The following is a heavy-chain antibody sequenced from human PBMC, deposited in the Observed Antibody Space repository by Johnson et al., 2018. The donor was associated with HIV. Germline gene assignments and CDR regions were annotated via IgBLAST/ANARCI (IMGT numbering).Heavy chain of an antibody. J-gene: IGHJ3*02. V-gene: IGHV3-7*01. Sequence: MQLVESGGGVVQPGKSLRLSCAASGFTFSSYGLHWVRQAPGKGLEWVANIKQDGSEKYYVDSVKGRFTISRDNSQNTLSLQMHSLRAEDTAVYYCARERARQELGLDGAFDIWGQGTTVSVS. D-gene: IGHD6-13*01. CDR3: ARERARQELGLDGAFDI. CDR1: GFTFSSYG. CDR2: IKQDGSEK.